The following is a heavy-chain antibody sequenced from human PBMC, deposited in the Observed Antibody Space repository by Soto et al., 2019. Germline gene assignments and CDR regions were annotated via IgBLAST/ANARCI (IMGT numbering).Heavy chain of an antibody. Sequence: QVQLVESGGGVVQPGRSLRLSCAASGFIFRNYAMHWVGQSPGKGLEWVAVISYDATNKYYADSVKGRFTISRDNSKNTLYLQMNSLRTEDTAVYYCAREEYGAHYFDYWGQGTLVIVSS. D-gene: IGHD4-17*01. CDR1: GFIFRNYA. CDR3: AREEYGAHYFDY. CDR2: ISYDATNK. J-gene: IGHJ4*02. V-gene: IGHV3-30-3*01.